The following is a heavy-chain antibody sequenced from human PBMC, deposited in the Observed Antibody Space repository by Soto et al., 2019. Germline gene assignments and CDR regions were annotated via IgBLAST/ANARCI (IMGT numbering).Heavy chain of an antibody. CDR2: ISYGGST. CDR3: SRGILV. Sequence: QVQLQESGPGLVKPSQTLSLTCTVSGGSINSGGYCWSWIRQHPGKGLDWIGCISYGGSTSYNPSLKSRVHISVDTAKNQFPLKLTSVTAGDTAVYYCSRGILVWGQGALITVSS. CDR1: GGSINSGGYC. D-gene: IGHD5-18*01. J-gene: IGHJ4*02. V-gene: IGHV4-31*03.